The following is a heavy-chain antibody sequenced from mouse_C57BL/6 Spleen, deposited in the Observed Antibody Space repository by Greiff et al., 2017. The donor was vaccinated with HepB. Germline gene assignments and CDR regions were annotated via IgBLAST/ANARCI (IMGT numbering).Heavy chain of an antibody. Sequence: VQLQQSGAELVRPGTSVKMSCKASGYTFTNYWIGWAKQRPGHGLEWIGDIYPGGGYTNYNEKFKGKATLTADKSSSTAYMQFSSLTSEDSAIYYCARSDTTVDWYFDVWGTGTTVTVSS. CDR1: GYTFTNYW. D-gene: IGHD1-1*01. CDR3: ARSDTTVDWYFDV. J-gene: IGHJ1*03. V-gene: IGHV1-63*01. CDR2: IYPGGGYT.